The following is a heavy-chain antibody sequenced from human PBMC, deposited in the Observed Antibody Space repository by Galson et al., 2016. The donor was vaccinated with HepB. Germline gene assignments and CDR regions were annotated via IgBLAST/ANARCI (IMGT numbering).Heavy chain of an antibody. D-gene: IGHD3-16*01. CDR3: AKGGHLSPFDY. V-gene: IGHV3-23*01. Sequence: SLRLSCAASGFTFSGYAMAWVRQAPGKGLEWVPTISGNGDTTFYADSVKGRFTISRDNSRNTVYLQMNSLRAEDTAVYYCAKGGHLSPFDYWGQGTLVTVSS. CDR2: ISGNGDTT. J-gene: IGHJ4*02. CDR1: GFTFSGYA.